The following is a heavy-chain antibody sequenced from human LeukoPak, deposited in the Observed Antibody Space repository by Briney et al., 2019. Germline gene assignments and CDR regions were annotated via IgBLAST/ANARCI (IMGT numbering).Heavy chain of an antibody. CDR3: ARFASSGWYWFDP. CDR2: IIPIFGTA. Sequence: SVKVSCKASGGTFSSYAISWVRQAPGQGLEWMGGIIPIFGTANYAQKFQGRVTITADESTSTAYMELSSLRSEDTAVYYCARFASSGWYWFDPWGQGTLVTVSS. J-gene: IGHJ5*02. CDR1: GGTFSSYA. V-gene: IGHV1-69*01. D-gene: IGHD6-19*01.